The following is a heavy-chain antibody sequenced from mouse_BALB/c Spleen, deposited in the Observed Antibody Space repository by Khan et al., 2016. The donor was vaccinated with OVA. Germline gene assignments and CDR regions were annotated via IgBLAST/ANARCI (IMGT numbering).Heavy chain of an antibody. J-gene: IGHJ2*01. D-gene: IGHD1-1*01. Sequence: VQLKQSGPGLVNHSPSLSLTCTVTGYSITSDYAWNWIRQFPGNKLEWLGYISYSGRTSYNPSLKSRISITRDTSKHQVSLQFTSVTTEDTASYCCARSVTITTVVATDFDYWGQGTTLTVSS. CDR1: GYSITSDYA. CDR2: ISYSGRT. CDR3: ARSVTITTVVATDFDY. V-gene: IGHV3-2*02.